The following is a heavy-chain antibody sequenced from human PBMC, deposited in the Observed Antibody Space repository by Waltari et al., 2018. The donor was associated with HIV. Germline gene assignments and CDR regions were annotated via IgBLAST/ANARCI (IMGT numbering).Heavy chain of an antibody. CDR1: GYTFTASY. J-gene: IGHJ3*02. CDR3: VRQMTFYDAFDI. CDR2: VYPNTGDT. V-gene: IGHV1-2*02. Sequence: QVQLLQSGAEVKKPGASVKVSCKASGYTFTASYIHWVRQAPGQGLEWMGWVYPNTGDTNYAQKVQGRVTMARDASIRTVSMELSRLRFDDTAVYYCVRQMTFYDAFDIWGQGTLVTVSA.